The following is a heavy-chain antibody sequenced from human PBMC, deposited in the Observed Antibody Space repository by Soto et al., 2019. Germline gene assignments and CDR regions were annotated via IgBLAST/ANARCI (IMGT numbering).Heavy chain of an antibody. V-gene: IGHV3-7*04. Sequence: KGLEWVANIKQDGSEKGYVDSVKGRFTISRANAKNSLYLQMISLRVEDTAMYYCVRGDYHDTTGPFSDAFDIWSQGTMVTVS. J-gene: IGHJ3*02. CDR3: VRGDYHDTTGPFSDAFDI. CDR2: IKQDGSEK. D-gene: IGHD3-22*01.